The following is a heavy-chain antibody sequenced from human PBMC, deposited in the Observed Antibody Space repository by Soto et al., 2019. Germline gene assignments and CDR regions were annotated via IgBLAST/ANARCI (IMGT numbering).Heavy chain of an antibody. CDR3: ARLIGNSWLDS. V-gene: IGHV6-1*01. J-gene: IGHJ5*01. CDR1: GDSVSTNSAT. Sequence: PSQALSLTCALSGDSVSTNSATSDCIRQSPSRGLEWLGRTYYRSKWFNDYAVSVKGRISINPDTSNNQFSLQLNSVTPDDTAVYYCARLIGNSWLDSWGQGTLVTVSS. CDR2: TYYRSKWFN. D-gene: IGHD2-8*01.